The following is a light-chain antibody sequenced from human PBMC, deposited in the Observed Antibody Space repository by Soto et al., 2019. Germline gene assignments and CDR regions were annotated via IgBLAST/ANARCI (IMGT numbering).Light chain of an antibody. J-gene: IGKJ1*01. V-gene: IGKV3-15*01. CDR3: QQYHNLWS. Sequence: EIVLTQSPGTLSLSPGERATLSCRASQNVDTKYLAWYQFKPGQAPRIIIFGASARPTGIPARFSGSGSGTEFTLTISSLQSEDFATYYCQQYHNLWSFGRGTKVDIK. CDR2: GAS. CDR1: QNVDTKY.